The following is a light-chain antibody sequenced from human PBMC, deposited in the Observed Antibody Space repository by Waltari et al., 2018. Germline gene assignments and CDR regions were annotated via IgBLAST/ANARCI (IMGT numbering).Light chain of an antibody. CDR2: EVN. V-gene: IGLV2-23*02. CDR3: CSYAGSYTWV. CDR1: SSDVGTYNS. J-gene: IGLJ3*02. Sequence: QSALTQPASVSGSPGQSITISCPGTSSDVGTYNSVSWYQQPPGKGPKLILYEVNKRSSGVSNRASGSKSGNTASLTISGLQAEDEADYYCCSYAGSYTWVFGGGTKLTVL.